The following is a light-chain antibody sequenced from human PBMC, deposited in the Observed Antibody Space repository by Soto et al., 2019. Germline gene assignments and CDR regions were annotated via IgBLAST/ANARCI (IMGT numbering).Light chain of an antibody. J-gene: IGLJ2*01. Sequence: QSALTQPASVTGSPGQSITISCTGSSNDVGGYNYVSWYQQHPGKAPKLMIYAVSNRPSGVSYRFSGSKSGNTASLTISALRGDDEADYYCSSYTGSYDVVFGGGTKLTVL. CDR2: AVS. CDR3: SSYTGSYDVV. V-gene: IGLV2-14*01. CDR1: SNDVGGYNY.